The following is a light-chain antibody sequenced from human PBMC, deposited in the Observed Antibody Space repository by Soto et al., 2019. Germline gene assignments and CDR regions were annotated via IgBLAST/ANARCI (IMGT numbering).Light chain of an antibody. J-gene: IGLJ1*01. CDR2: EVN. CDR1: SSDVGGYTY. Sequence: LTQPASVSGSPRQSITISCTGASSDVGGYTYVSWYQQHPGKAPKLMIYEVNNRPSGVSHRFSGSKSGNTASLTISGLQAEDEADYYCSSYTSSSTLYVFGTGTKVTVL. CDR3: SSYTSSSTLYV. V-gene: IGLV2-14*01.